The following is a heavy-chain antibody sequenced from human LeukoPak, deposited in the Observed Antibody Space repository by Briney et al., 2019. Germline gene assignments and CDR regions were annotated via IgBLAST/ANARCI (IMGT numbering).Heavy chain of an antibody. CDR3: AADRGGYSYGYSYYYGMDV. Sequence: PSETLSLTCTVSGGSISSSSYYWGWIRQPPGKGLEWIGSIYYSGSTYYNPSLKSRVTISVDTSKNQFSLKLSSVTAADMAVYYCAADRGGYSYGYSYYYGMDVWGQGTTVTVSS. J-gene: IGHJ6*02. CDR2: IYYSGST. V-gene: IGHV4-39*01. CDR1: GGSISSSSYY. D-gene: IGHD5-18*01.